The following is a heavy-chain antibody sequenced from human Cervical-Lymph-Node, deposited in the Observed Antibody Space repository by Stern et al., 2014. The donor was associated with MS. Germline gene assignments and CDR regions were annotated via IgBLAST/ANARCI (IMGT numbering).Heavy chain of an antibody. CDR3: ATRSGGYNYYYFDS. CDR1: GGNYA. Sequence: QVQLVQSGAEVKKPGSSVKVSCKTSGGNYAFSWVRQVPRHGLEWLGGIVPNLDTTNYAQRCLGRLTISADESTSTAYMELSSLSSEDTAFYYCATRSGGYNYYYFDSWGQGTLVTVSS. J-gene: IGHJ4*02. V-gene: IGHV1-69*01. CDR2: IVPNLDTT. D-gene: IGHD5-24*01.